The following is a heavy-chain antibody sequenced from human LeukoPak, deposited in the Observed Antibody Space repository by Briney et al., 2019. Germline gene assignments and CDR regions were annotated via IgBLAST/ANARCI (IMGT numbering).Heavy chain of an antibody. CDR3: ARAGVWAYSSSSGFDY. J-gene: IGHJ4*02. CDR1: GFSFSSYS. D-gene: IGHD6-6*01. V-gene: IGHV3-48*01. Sequence: PGGSLRLSCAASGFSFSSYSMNWVRQAPGKGLQWVSYISSSTSIIYYADSVKGRFTISRDNAKNSLYLQMNSLRAEDTAVYYCARAGVWAYSSSSGFDYWGQGTLVTVSS. CDR2: ISSSTSII.